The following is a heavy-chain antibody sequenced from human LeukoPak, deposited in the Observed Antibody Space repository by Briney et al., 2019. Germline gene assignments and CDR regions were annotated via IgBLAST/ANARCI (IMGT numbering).Heavy chain of an antibody. CDR1: GFTFSSYA. Sequence: GGSLRLSCAASGFTFSSYAMSWVRQAPGKGLEWVSAISDSGNTYHADSVKGRFTISRDSSKNTLYLQMHSLRAEDTAVYYCANGPHYDILTGFYKVRSHLDYWGQGALVTVSS. J-gene: IGHJ4*02. CDR3: ANGPHYDILTGFYKVRSHLDY. V-gene: IGHV3-23*01. CDR2: ISDSGNT. D-gene: IGHD3-9*01.